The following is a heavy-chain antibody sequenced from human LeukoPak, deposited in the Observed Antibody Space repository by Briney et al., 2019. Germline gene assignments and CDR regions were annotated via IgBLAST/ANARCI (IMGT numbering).Heavy chain of an antibody. V-gene: IGHV3-74*01. CDR2: INSDGSGR. CDR1: GFIFSSDY. CDR3: ARSFYYGSGSHGMDV. D-gene: IGHD3-10*01. Sequence: PGGSLTLSCAASGFIFSSDYMHWVRQVPGKGLVWVSRINSDGSGRDYADSVKGPFTISRDNAKNTLYLQMNSLRAEETAVYYCARSFYYGSGSHGMDVWGQGTMVTVSS. J-gene: IGHJ6*02.